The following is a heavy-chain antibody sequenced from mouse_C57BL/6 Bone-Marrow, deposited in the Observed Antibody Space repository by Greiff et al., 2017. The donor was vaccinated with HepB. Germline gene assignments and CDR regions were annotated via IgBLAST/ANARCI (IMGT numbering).Heavy chain of an antibody. J-gene: IGHJ1*03. CDR1: GYTFTSYW. CDR3: AIITTVVAKGYFDV. D-gene: IGHD1-1*01. CDR2: IHPSDSDT. V-gene: IGHV1-74*01. Sequence: QVQLKQPGAELVKPGASVKVSCKASGYTFTSYWMHWVKQRPGQGLEWIGSIHPSDSDTNYNQKFKGKPTLTVDKFSCTAYIKLSSLTSEDSAVYYCAIITTVVAKGYFDVWGTGTTVTVSS.